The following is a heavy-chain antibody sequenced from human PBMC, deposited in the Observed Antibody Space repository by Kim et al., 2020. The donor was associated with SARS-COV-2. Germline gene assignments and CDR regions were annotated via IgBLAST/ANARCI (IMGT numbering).Heavy chain of an antibody. CDR2: IYYSGST. Sequence: SETLSLTCTVSGGSISSSSYYWGWIRQPPGKGLEWIGSIYYSGSTYYNPSLKSRVTISVDTSKNQFSLKLSSVTAADTAVYYCARDGVVLEGSGMDVWGQGTTVTVSS. CDR1: GGSISSSSYY. D-gene: IGHD3-3*01. V-gene: IGHV4-39*07. J-gene: IGHJ6*02. CDR3: ARDGVVLEGSGMDV.